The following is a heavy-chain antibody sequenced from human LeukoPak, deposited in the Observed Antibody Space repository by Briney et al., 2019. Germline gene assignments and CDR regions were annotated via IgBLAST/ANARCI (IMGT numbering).Heavy chain of an antibody. J-gene: IGHJ4*02. D-gene: IGHD3-22*01. CDR1: GYTFTSYG. CDR3: ARDRPYYYDSSGYFSY. CDR2: INAYNGNT. V-gene: IGHV1-18*01. Sequence: GASVKVSCKASGYTFTSYGISWVRQAPGQGLEWMGWINAYNGNTNYAQKLQGRVTMTTDTSTSTAYMELRSLRSDDTAVYYCARDRPYYYDSSGYFSYWGQGTLVTVSS.